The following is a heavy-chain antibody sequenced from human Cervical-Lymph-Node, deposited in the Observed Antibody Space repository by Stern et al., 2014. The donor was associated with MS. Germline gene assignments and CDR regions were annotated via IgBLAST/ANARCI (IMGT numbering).Heavy chain of an antibody. Sequence: VQLVQSGAEVKKPGQSLKISCKGSGYSFTNSWIGWVRQMPGKGLELMGIISPVDSETRYNPSFQGQATISVEKSINTAYVQWTSLEASDTAMYYCARQGCATTSCHTIDSWGQGTLITVSS. D-gene: IGHD2-2*02. V-gene: IGHV5-51*01. CDR2: ISPVDSET. J-gene: IGHJ4*02. CDR1: GYSFTNSW. CDR3: ARQGCATTSCHTIDS.